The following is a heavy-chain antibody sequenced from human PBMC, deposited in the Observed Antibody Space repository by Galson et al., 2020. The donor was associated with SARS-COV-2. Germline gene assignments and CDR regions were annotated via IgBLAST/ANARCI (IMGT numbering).Heavy chain of an antibody. CDR3: ATAGGGSVLLWFGELLLAPSDY. Sequence: GGSLRLSCAASGFTFSSYGMHWVRQAPGKGLEWVAVISYDGSNKYYADSVKGRFTISRDNSKNTLYLQMNSLRAEDTAVYYCATAGGGSVLLWFGELLLAPSDYWGQGTLVTVSS. J-gene: IGHJ4*02. CDR2: ISYDGSNK. D-gene: IGHD3-10*01. CDR1: GFTFSSYG. V-gene: IGHV3-30*03.